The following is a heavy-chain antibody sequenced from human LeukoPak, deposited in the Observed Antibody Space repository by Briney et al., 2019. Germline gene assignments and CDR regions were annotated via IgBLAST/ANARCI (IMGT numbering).Heavy chain of an antibody. D-gene: IGHD3-22*01. CDR2: INPHNGVT. V-gene: IGHV1-2*02. CDR3: ARGSPPRVYYDRSGYYSYYFDY. Sequence: GASVQVSCKASRYTFTGYYMFWVRQAPGQGLDWMGWINPHNGVTKIAQKFQGRVTLTRDTSIDTAYMEVNRLRSDGTAVYYCARGSPPRVYYDRSGYYSYYFDYWGQGTLVTVSS. CDR1: RYTFTGYY. J-gene: IGHJ4*02.